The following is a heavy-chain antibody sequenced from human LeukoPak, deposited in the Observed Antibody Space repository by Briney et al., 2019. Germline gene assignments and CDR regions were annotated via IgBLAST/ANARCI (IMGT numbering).Heavy chain of an antibody. J-gene: IGHJ4*02. CDR1: GGSISSYY. V-gene: IGHV4-4*07. D-gene: IGHD2-15*01. CDR2: IYTSGST. Sequence: PSETLSLTCTVSGGSISSYYWSWIRQPAGKGLEWIGRIYTSGSTNYNPSLKSRVTTSVDTSKNQFSLKLSSVTAADTAVYYCARELIKTQDIVVRMFDYWGQGTLVTVSS. CDR3: ARELIKTQDIVVRMFDY.